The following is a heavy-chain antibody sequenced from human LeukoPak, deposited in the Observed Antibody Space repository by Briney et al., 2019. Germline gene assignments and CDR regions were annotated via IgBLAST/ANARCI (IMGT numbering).Heavy chain of an antibody. CDR3: SKLFESGTYNNYFHY. J-gene: IGHJ4*02. CDR2: IKQYGSEQ. CDR1: GFIFSCYW. Sequence: GGSLRLPCAASGFIFSCYWMIWVRQAPGKGLEWVANIKQYGSEQYYVDSVKGRFTISRDHAKNSLYLQMHSLRAEDTAAYYCSKLFESGTYNNYFHYWGQGTLVTVSS. D-gene: IGHD3-10*01. V-gene: IGHV3-7*01.